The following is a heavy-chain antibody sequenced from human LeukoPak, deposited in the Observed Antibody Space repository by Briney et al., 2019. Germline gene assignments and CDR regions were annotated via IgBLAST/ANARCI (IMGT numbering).Heavy chain of an antibody. D-gene: IGHD4-23*01. J-gene: IGHJ2*01. CDR2: INWNGGST. CDR1: GFTFDDYG. Sequence: GGSLRLSCAASGFTFDDYGMSWVRQAPGKGLEWVSGINWNGGSTGYADSVKGRFTISRDNAKNSLYLQMNSLRAEDTALYYCARDSGGNLHWYFDLWGRGTLVTVSS. V-gene: IGHV3-20*04. CDR3: ARDSGGNLHWYFDL.